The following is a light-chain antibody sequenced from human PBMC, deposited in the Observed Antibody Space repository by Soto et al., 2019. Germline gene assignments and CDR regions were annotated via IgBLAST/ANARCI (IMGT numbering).Light chain of an antibody. Sequence: EIVLAQSPGTLSLSPGERATLSCRASQRVSNTYLAWYQQKPGQAPRLLIYGVSSRATGIPDRFSGSGSGTDFTLTISRLEPGDFAVYYCQQYGTSPWTFGQGTKVDIK. V-gene: IGKV3-20*01. CDR2: GVS. CDR3: QQYGTSPWT. CDR1: QRVSNTY. J-gene: IGKJ1*01.